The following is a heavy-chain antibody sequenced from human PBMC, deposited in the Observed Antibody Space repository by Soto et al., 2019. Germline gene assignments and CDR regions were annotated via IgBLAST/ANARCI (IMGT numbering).Heavy chain of an antibody. Sequence: EVQLVESGGGLVQPGGSLRLSCAASGFTFSSYWMHWVRQAPGKGLVWVSRINSDGSSTSYADSVKGRFTIYRDNAKNTLYLQMNSLRAEDTAVYYCATLGYCSSTSCDGGDYYYGMDVWGQGTTVTVSS. V-gene: IGHV3-74*01. CDR3: ATLGYCSSTSCDGGDYYYGMDV. D-gene: IGHD2-2*03. J-gene: IGHJ6*02. CDR2: INSDGSST. CDR1: GFTFSSYW.